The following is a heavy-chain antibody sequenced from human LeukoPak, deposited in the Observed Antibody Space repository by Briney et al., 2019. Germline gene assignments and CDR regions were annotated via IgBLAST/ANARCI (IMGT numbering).Heavy chain of an antibody. V-gene: IGHV1-18*01. Sequence: ASVKVSCKASGYTFTSYGISWVRQPPGQGLEWMGWISAYNGNTNCTQKLQGRVTMTTDTSESTAYMELRSLRSDDTAVYYCARGPNSSGWYGYWGQGTLVTVSS. D-gene: IGHD6-19*01. CDR2: ISAYNGNT. CDR3: ARGPNSSGWYGY. CDR1: GYTFTSYG. J-gene: IGHJ4*02.